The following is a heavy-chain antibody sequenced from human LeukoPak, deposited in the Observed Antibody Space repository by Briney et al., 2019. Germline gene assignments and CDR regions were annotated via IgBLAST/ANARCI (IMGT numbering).Heavy chain of an antibody. J-gene: IGHJ4*02. Sequence: PSETLSLTCTVAGDSISSTGYYWDWIRQPPGKGPDWTGNVYFTGSTYYSPSLKSRVTISVDRSNNQFSLKLSSVTAADTAVYYCARRRTGTTDYWGQGTLVTVSS. CDR1: GDSISSTGYY. D-gene: IGHD1-7*01. V-gene: IGHV4-39*01. CDR2: VYFTGST. CDR3: ARRRTGTTDY.